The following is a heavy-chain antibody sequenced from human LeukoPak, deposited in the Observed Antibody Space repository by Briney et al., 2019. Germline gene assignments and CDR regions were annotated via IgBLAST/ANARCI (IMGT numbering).Heavy chain of an antibody. CDR3: AKAMVRGVITCGIDP. V-gene: IGHV3-9*01. CDR1: GFTFDDYA. D-gene: IGHD3-10*01. CDR2: ISWNSGSI. J-gene: IGHJ5*02. Sequence: GGSLRLSCAASGFTFDDYAMHWVRQAPGKGLEWVSGISWNSGSIGYAVSVKGRFTISRDNAKNSLYLQMNSLRAEDTALYYCAKAMVRGVITCGIDPWGQGTLVTVSS.